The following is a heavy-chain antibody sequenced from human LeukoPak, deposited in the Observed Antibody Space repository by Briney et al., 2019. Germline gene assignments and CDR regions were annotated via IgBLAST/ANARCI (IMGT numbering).Heavy chain of an antibody. CDR2: IIPIFGTA. CDR3: ARGTTIGGFDY. Sequence: SVKVSCKASGGTFSSYAISSVRQAPGQGLEWMGGIIPIFGTANYAQKFQGRVTITADESTSTAYMELGSLCSEDTAVYYCARGTTIGGFDYWGQGTLVTVSS. D-gene: IGHD3-16*01. J-gene: IGHJ4*02. CDR1: GGTFSSYA. V-gene: IGHV1-69*13.